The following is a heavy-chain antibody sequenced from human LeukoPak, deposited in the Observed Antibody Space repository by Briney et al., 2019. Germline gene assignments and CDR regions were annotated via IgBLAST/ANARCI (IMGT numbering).Heavy chain of an antibody. CDR3: TSSGSIKNFDY. D-gene: IGHD1-26*01. V-gene: IGHV3-73*01. Sequence: PGGSLRLSCAASGFTFSGSAMHWVRQASGKGLEWVGRIRSKANSYATAYAASVKGRFTISRDDSKNTAYLQMNSLKTEDTAVYYCTSSGSIKNFDYWGQGALVTVSS. CDR2: IRSKANSYAT. J-gene: IGHJ4*02. CDR1: GFTFSGSA.